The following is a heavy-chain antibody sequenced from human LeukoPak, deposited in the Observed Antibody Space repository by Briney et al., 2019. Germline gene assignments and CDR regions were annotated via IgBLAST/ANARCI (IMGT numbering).Heavy chain of an antibody. J-gene: IGHJ4*02. CDR2: IYYSGST. CDR3: AKDFDWSYY. Sequence: PSQTLSLTCTVSGGSISSGGYFWSWIRQHPGKGLEWIGYIYYSGSTDYNPSLKSRVTMSVDTSKNQFSLTLSSVTAADTAVYYCAKDFDWSYYWGQGTLVTVSS. D-gene: IGHD3-9*01. V-gene: IGHV4-31*03. CDR1: GGSISSGGYF.